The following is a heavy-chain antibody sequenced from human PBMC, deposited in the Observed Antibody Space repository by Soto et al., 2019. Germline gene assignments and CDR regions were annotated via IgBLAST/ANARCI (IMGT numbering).Heavy chain of an antibody. CDR3: AKDGRVYGSYGKTSFGY. Sequence: VGSLRLSCAASGFTFSSYAMSWVRQAPGKGLEWVSAISGSGGSTYYADSVKGRFTISRDNSKNTLYLQMNSLRAEDTAVYYCAKDGRVYGSYGKTSFGYWGQGTLVTVSS. J-gene: IGHJ4*02. D-gene: IGHD5-18*01. CDR1: GFTFSSYA. V-gene: IGHV3-23*01. CDR2: ISGSGGST.